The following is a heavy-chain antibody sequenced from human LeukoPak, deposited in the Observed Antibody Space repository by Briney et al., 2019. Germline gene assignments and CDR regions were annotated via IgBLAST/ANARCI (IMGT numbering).Heavy chain of an antibody. CDR1: GFTFSSYE. D-gene: IGHD6-25*01. V-gene: IGHV3-48*03. CDR2: ISSSGSTI. J-gene: IGHJ4*02. Sequence: AGGSLRLSCAASGFTFSSYEMNWVRQAPGKGLEWVSYISSSGSTIYYADSVKGRFTISRDNSKNTLYLHMNSLRANDTALYYCARPRGGSGWFWDSWGPGTLVSVTS. CDR3: ARPRGGSGWFWDS.